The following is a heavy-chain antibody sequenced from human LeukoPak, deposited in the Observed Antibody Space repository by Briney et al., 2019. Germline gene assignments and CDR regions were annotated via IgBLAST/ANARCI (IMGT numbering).Heavy chain of an antibody. CDR1: RFTFSDFY. J-gene: IGHJ4*02. D-gene: IGHD6-19*01. CDR2: ISNSGTTI. V-gene: IGHV3-11*04. Sequence: PGGSPRLSCAASRFTFSDFYMSWIRQAPGKGLEWISYISNSGTTIYYADSVKGRFTISRDSAKNSLYLQMNSLRAEDTAVYYCARHARVAGFDYWGLGTLVTVSS. CDR3: ARHARVAGFDY.